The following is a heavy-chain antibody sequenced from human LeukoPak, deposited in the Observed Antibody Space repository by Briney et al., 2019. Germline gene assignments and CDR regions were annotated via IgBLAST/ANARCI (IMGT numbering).Heavy chain of an antibody. V-gene: IGHV4-38-2*02. Sequence: SETLSLTCTVSGYSISSGYYWGWIRQPPGKGLEWIGSIYHSGSTYYNPSLKSRVTISVDTSKNQFSLKLSSVTAADTAVYYCARRCTRRSERKFDYWGQGTLVTVSS. CDR1: GYSISSGYY. J-gene: IGHJ4*02. CDR2: IYHSGST. CDR3: ARRCTRRSERKFDY. D-gene: IGHD4-17*01.